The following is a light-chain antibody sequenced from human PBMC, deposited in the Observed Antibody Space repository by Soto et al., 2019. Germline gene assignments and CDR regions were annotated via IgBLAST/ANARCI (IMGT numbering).Light chain of an antibody. CDR2: WAS. CDR3: QQYYSIPWT. J-gene: IGKJ1*01. CDR1: QSVLFSSNNNNR. Sequence: DIVMTQSPDSLAVSLGERATINCKSSQSVLFSSNNNNRLAWYQQKPGQPPKLLIYWASTRESGVPDRFSGNGSGKDFTLTISSLQAEDVAVYYCQQYYSIPWTFGQGTKVEIK. V-gene: IGKV4-1*01.